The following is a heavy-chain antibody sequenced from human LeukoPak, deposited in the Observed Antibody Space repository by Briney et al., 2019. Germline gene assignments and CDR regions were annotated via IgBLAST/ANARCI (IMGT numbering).Heavy chain of an antibody. CDR3: ARDLSIAAPGTDFDY. CDR2: INPNSGGT. CDR1: GYTFTGYS. Sequence: ASVKVSCKASGYTFTGYSVHWVRQAPGQGLEWMGWINPNSGGTKYALKFQGRVTMTRDTSISTAYMELSRLTSDDTAVYCCARDLSIAAPGTDFDYWGQGTLVTVSS. V-gene: IGHV1-2*02. D-gene: IGHD6-13*01. J-gene: IGHJ4*02.